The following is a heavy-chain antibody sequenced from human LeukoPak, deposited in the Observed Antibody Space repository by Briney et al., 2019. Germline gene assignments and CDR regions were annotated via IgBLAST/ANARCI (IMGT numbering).Heavy chain of an antibody. CDR3: ARVFSGYYSYYFDY. D-gene: IGHD3-22*01. CDR1: GGSISSYY. Sequence: SETLCLTCTVSGGSISSYYWSWIRQPPGKGLEWIGYIYYSGSTNYNPSLKSRVTISVDTSKNQFSLKLSSVTAADTAVYYCARVFSGYYSYYFDYRGQGTLVTVSS. V-gene: IGHV4-59*01. J-gene: IGHJ4*02. CDR2: IYYSGST.